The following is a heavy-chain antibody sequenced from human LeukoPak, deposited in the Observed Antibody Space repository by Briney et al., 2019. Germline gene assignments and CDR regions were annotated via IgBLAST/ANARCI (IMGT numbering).Heavy chain of an antibody. J-gene: IGHJ4*02. CDR3: ARLDKIWSGYSD. Sequence: PSETLSLTCTVSGGSISSSSYYWGWIRQPPGKGLEWIGSIYYSGSTYYNPSLKSRVTISVDTSKNQFSLKLSSVTAADTAVYYCARLDKIWSGYSDWGQGTLVTVSS. D-gene: IGHD3-3*01. CDR2: IYYSGST. CDR1: GGSISSSSYY. V-gene: IGHV4-39*01.